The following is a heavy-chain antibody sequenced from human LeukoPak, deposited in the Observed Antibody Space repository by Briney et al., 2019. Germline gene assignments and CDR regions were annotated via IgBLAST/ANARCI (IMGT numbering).Heavy chain of an antibody. CDR2: INRDGSTT. CDR3: ARGNYCGMDV. Sequence: PGGSLRLSCAASDSTFSKFWMHWVRQAPGKGLVWVSGINRDGSTTTYADSVKGRFTFSRDNAKNTLYLQMNSLRAEDTAVYYCARGNYCGMDVWGQGTTVTVSS. J-gene: IGHJ6*02. D-gene: IGHD2/OR15-2a*01. V-gene: IGHV3-74*03. CDR1: DSTFSKFW.